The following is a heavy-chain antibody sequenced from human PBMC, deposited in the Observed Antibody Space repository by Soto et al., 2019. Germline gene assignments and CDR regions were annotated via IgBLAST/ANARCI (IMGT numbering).Heavy chain of an antibody. V-gene: IGHV4-4*02. D-gene: IGHD3-10*01. J-gene: IGHJ6*02. CDR2: IYHTGST. CDR1: GASISSTHW. Sequence: QVQLQESGPGLVEPSGTLSLTCAVAGASISSTHWWSWVRQPPGKGLEWIGEIYHTGSTNYNPSLKTRVTISVDTTRNQCSLKLSSVTDADTAVYYCASSGAQGLYYNYNGMDVWGQGTTVTVSS. CDR3: ASSGAQGLYYNYNGMDV.